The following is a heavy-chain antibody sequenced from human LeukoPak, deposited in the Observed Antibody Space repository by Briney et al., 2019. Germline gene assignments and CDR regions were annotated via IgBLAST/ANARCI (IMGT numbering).Heavy chain of an antibody. Sequence: SETLSLTCAVYGGSFSGYYWSWIRQPPGKGLEWIGEINHSGSTNYNPSLKSRVTISVDTSKNQFSLKLSSVTAADTAAYYCAREGYGSSGWYAGVWFDPWGQGTLVTVSS. CDR2: INHSGST. V-gene: IGHV4-34*01. CDR3: AREGYGSSGWYAGVWFDP. CDR1: GGSFSGYY. J-gene: IGHJ5*02. D-gene: IGHD6-19*01.